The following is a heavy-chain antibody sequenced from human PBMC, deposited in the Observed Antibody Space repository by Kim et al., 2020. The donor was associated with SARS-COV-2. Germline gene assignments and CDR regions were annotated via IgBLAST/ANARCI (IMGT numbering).Heavy chain of an antibody. V-gene: IGHV3-23*01. CDR2: MTSSSAGT. CDR3: ANPRGLY. J-gene: IGHJ4*02. Sequence: GGSLRLSCAASGFTFKNYAMTWVRQAPGKGLEWVSTMTSSSAGTFYADSVKGRFTISRDDSKNTLYLHMNSLRVEDTAIYYCANPRGLYCGPGTLVTVS. CDR1: GFTFKNYA. D-gene: IGHD3-10*01.